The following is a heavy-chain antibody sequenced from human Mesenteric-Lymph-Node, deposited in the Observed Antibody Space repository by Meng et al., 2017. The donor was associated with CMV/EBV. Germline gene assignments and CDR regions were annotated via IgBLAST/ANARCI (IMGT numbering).Heavy chain of an antibody. D-gene: IGHD2-2*02. CDR2: ISSSGSTI. CDR1: GFTFSSYE. V-gene: IGHV3-48*03. J-gene: IGHJ6*02. CDR3: ARFGPVVPAAITTLVPNYYYYGMDV. Sequence: GESLKISCAASGFTFSSYEMNWVRQAPGKGLEWVSYISSSGSTIYYADSVKGRFTISRDNAKNSLYLQMNSLRAEDTAVYYCARFGPVVPAAITTLVPNYYYYGMDVWGQGTTVTVSS.